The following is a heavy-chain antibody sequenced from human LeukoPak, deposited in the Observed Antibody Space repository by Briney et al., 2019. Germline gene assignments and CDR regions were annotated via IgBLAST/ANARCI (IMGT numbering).Heavy chain of an antibody. V-gene: IGHV4-38-2*02. Sequence: MSSETLSLTCTVSGYSISSGYYWGWIRQPPGKGLEWIGSIYHSGSTYYNPSLKSRVTISVDTSKNQFSLKLSSVTAADTAVYYCAREIVVVPAAYDYWGQGTLVTVSS. CDR3: AREIVVVPAAYDY. D-gene: IGHD2-2*01. CDR1: GYSISSGYY. CDR2: IYHSGST. J-gene: IGHJ4*02.